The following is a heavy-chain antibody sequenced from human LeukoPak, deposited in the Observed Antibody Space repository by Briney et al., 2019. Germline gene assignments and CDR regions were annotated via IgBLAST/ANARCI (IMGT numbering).Heavy chain of an antibody. CDR3: AKGSDETSY. Sequence: GGSLRLSCAASGFTFDDYGMSWVRQAPGKGLEWVSGINWNGGSTGYADSVKGRFTISRDNSKNTLYLQMNSLRAEDTAVYYCAKGSDETSYWGQGTLVTVSS. CDR2: INWNGGST. V-gene: IGHV3-20*04. CDR1: GFTFDDYG. J-gene: IGHJ4*02.